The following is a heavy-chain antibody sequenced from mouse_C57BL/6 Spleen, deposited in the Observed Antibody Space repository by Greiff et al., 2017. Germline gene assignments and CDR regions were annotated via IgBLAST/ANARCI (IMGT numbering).Heavy chain of an antibody. CDR1: GYTFTDYN. D-gene: IGHD1-1*01. Sequence: VQLKQSGPELVKPGASVKMSCKASGYTFTDYNMHWVKQSHGKSLEWIGYINPNNGGTSYNQKFKGKATLTVNKSSSTAYMELRSLTSEDSAVYYCARPFITTVVATPVDYWGQGTTLTVSS. J-gene: IGHJ2*01. CDR2: INPNNGGT. CDR3: ARPFITTVVATPVDY. V-gene: IGHV1-22*01.